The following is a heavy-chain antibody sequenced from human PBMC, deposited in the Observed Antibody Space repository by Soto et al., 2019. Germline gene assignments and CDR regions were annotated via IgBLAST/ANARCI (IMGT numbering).Heavy chain of an antibody. CDR2: IRSKANSYAT. Sequence: PGGSLRLSWAASGFTFSGSAMHWVRQASGKGLEWVGRIRSKANSYATAYAASVKGRFTISRDDSKNTAYLQMNSLKTEDTAVYYCTRQEGLGEPRSLTYYYYYYMDVWGKGTTVTVSS. CDR1: GFTFSGSA. CDR3: TRQEGLGEPRSLTYYYYYYMDV. D-gene: IGHD6-19*01. J-gene: IGHJ6*03. V-gene: IGHV3-73*01.